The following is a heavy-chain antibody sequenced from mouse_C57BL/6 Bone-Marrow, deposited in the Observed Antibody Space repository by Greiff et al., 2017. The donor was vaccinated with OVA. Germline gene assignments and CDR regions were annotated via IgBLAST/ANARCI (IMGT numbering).Heavy chain of an antibody. CDR3: AIPITTVVAPDY. V-gene: IGHV1-64*01. J-gene: IGHJ2*01. D-gene: IGHD1-1*01. CDR2: IYPNSGST. CDR1: GYTFTSYW. Sequence: QVQLKQPGAELVKPGASVKLSCKASGYTFTSYWMHWVKQRPGQGLEWIGMIYPNSGSTNYNEKFKSKATLTVDKSSSTAYMQLSSLTSEDSAVYYYAIPITTVVAPDYWGQGTTLTVSS.